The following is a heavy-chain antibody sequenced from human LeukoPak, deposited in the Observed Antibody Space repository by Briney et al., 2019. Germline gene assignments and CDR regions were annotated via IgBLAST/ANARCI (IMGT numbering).Heavy chain of an antibody. CDR1: GGSFSIYY. J-gene: IGHJ4*02. D-gene: IGHD5-18*01. V-gene: IGHV4-4*07. CDR2: IDTSGST. Sequence: KPSETLSLTCSVSGGSFSIYYWSWIRQPAGKGLEWIGRIDTSGSTNYNPSLRSRVTMSVDTSKNQFSLKLSSVTAADTAVYYCARDRGYSHGDWGQGTLVTVYS. CDR3: ARDRGYSHGD.